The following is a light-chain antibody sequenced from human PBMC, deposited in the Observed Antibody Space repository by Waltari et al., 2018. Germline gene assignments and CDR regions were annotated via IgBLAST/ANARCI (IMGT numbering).Light chain of an antibody. Sequence: EIVLTQSPATLALSPGESATLSCRAGQSVSSYLPWYQQKPGPAPRLLIYDASNRATVIPAMFSGSCSGTDFTLTINLLEPEYFAFYYCQQRSSWPSTFGQGTRLEIK. V-gene: IGKV3-11*01. CDR3: QQRSSWPST. CDR1: QSVSSY. J-gene: IGKJ5*01. CDR2: DAS.